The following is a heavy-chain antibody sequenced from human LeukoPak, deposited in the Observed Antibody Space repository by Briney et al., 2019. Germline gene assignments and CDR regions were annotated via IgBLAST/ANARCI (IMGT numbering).Heavy chain of an antibody. D-gene: IGHD3-16*01. CDR3: ARGGGLDV. CDR2: IKQDGSEK. CDR1: GFIFSRYW. J-gene: IGHJ6*02. Sequence: PGGSLRLSCAASGFIFSRYWMSWVRQAPGKGLEWVANIKQDGSEKYYVDSVKGRFTISRDNAKNSLYLQMSNLRAEDTAVYFCARGGGLDVWGQGATVTVSS. V-gene: IGHV3-7*03.